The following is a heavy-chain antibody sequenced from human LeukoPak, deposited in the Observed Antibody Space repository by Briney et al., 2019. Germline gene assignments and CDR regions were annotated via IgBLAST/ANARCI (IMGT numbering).Heavy chain of an antibody. D-gene: IGHD3-10*01. J-gene: IGHJ4*02. V-gene: IGHV4-39*02. Sequence: SETLSLTCTVSGGSISNSSFYWGWIRQPPGKGLEWIGNIYYRGSTYYNSSLKSRVSISVDTSKNYFSLKVSSVTAAGTAVYYCARLSLRFGEFSFDYWGQGTLVTVSS. CDR2: IYYRGST. CDR1: GGSISNSSFY. CDR3: ARLSLRFGEFSFDY.